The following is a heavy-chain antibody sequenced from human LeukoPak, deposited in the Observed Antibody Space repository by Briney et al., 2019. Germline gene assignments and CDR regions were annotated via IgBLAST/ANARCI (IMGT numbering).Heavy chain of an antibody. CDR2: ISGSGGST. CDR1: GFTFSSYA. D-gene: IGHD3-22*01. Sequence: PGGSLRLSCAASGFTFSSYAMSWVRQAPGKGLEWVSAISGSGGSTYYADSVKGRFTISRDNSKNTLYLQMNSLRAEDTAVYYCAKDYYYDSSGYGYNWFDPWGQGTLVTVSS. V-gene: IGHV3-23*01. J-gene: IGHJ5*02. CDR3: AKDYYYDSSGYGYNWFDP.